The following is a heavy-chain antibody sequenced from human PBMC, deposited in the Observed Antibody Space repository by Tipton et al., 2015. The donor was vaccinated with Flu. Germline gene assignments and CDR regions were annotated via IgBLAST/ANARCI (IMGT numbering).Heavy chain of an antibody. CDR3: ARSGVVGPYYYYMDV. D-gene: IGHD3-3*01. CDR2: IYTSGST. V-gene: IGHV4-4*07. Sequence: GLVKPSETLSLTCTVSGASISSHYWSWIRQSADKGLEWIGRIYTSGSTNYNPSLKSRVTISVDTSKNQFLLELTSVTAADTAVYYCARSGVVGPYYYYMDVWGKGTTVTVSS. J-gene: IGHJ6*03. CDR1: GASISSHY.